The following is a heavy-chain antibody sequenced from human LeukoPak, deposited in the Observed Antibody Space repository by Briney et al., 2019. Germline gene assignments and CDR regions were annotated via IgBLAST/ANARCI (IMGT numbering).Heavy chain of an antibody. J-gene: IGHJ5*02. CDR2: INHSGST. Sequence: SETLSLTCAVYGGSFSGYYWSWIRQPPGKGLEWIGEINHSGSTNYNPSLKSRVTISVDTSKNQFSLKLSSVTAADTAVYYCARSPNRRRGFTFGGVIVSRGPFDPWGQGTLVTVSS. V-gene: IGHV4-34*01. CDR1: GGSFSGYY. CDR3: ARSPNRRRGFTFGGVIVSRGPFDP. D-gene: IGHD3-16*02.